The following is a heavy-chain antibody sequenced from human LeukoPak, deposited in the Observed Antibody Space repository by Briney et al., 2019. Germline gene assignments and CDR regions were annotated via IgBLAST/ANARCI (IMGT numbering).Heavy chain of an antibody. CDR1: GFTFSRYW. CDR3: ARAGGPEGWFDP. CDR2: INSDGSGT. J-gene: IGHJ5*02. V-gene: IGHV3-74*03. D-gene: IGHD3-10*01. Sequence: GGCLRLSCAASGFTFSRYWMHWVRQAPGKGLVWVSRINSDGSGTMYAASVKGRFTISRDNAKNTLYLQMNSLRAEDTAVYYCARAGGPEGWFDPWGQGTLVTVSS.